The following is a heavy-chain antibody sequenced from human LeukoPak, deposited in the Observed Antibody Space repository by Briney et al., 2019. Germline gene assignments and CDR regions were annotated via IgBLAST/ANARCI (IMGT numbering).Heavy chain of an antibody. D-gene: IGHD2-15*01. CDR2: ISSNGGST. J-gene: IGHJ4*02. CDR3: VKGAVVVAATRIFDY. CDR1: GFTFSSYA. Sequence: PGGSLRLSCSASGFTFSSYAMHWVRQAPGKGLEYVSAISSNGGSTYYADSMKGRFTISRDNSKNTLYLQMSSLRAEDTAVYYCVKGAVVVAATRIFDYWGQGTLVTVSS. V-gene: IGHV3-64D*06.